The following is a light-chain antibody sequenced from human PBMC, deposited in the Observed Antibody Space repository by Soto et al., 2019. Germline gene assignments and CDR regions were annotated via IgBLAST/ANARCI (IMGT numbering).Light chain of an antibody. V-gene: IGKV1-39*01. Sequence: DIQMTQSPSSLSASVGDRVTITCRASQSIGRYLNWYQHRPGKAPKLLIFGASSLHSGVPSRFSGSGSGTEFTLTISSLQPEDSATDYCQQSDSSLWTFGQGTKVEIK. CDR1: QSIGRY. J-gene: IGKJ1*01. CDR2: GAS. CDR3: QQSDSSLWT.